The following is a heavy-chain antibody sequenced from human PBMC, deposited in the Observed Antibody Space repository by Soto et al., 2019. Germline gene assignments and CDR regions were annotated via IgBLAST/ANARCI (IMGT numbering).Heavy chain of an antibody. CDR3: ARDYDYVWGSYRFDYYYYGMDV. D-gene: IGHD3-16*02. CDR2: ISSSSSYI. Sequence: KTGGSLRLSCAASGFTFSSYSMNWVRQAPGKGLEWVSSISSSSSYIYYADSVKGRFTISRDNAKNSLYLQMNSLRAEDTAVYYCARDYDYVWGSYRFDYYYYGMDVWGQGTTVTVSS. CDR1: GFTFSSYS. J-gene: IGHJ6*02. V-gene: IGHV3-21*01.